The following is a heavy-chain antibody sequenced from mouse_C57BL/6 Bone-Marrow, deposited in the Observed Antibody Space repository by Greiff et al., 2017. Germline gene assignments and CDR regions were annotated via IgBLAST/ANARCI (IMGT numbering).Heavy chain of an antibody. Sequence: EVMLVESGGGLVKPGGSLKLPCAASGFTFSNYAMSWVRQTPEKRLEWVATISDGGSYTSYPDNVQGRFTISRDNAKNNLYLQMRHLKSEDTAVNYCARDHRNWFAYWGQGTLVTVSA. J-gene: IGHJ3*01. CDR2: ISDGGSYT. CDR3: ARDHRNWFAY. CDR1: GFTFSNYA. V-gene: IGHV5-4*01.